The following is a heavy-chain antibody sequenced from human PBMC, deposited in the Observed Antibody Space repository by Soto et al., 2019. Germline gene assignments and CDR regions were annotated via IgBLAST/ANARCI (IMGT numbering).Heavy chain of an antibody. CDR2: ISPIGVNT. CDR3: VKLTDC. D-gene: IGHD3-9*01. V-gene: IGHV3-64D*06. J-gene: IGHJ4*02. CDR1: GFTFSTYD. Sequence: PGGSLRLSCSASGFTFSTYDVHWVRQAPGKGLEFVAGISPIGVNTYYADSVKGRSTISRGNSKNTLYLQMSSLRPDDTAIYYCVKLTDCWGQGTLVTVSS.